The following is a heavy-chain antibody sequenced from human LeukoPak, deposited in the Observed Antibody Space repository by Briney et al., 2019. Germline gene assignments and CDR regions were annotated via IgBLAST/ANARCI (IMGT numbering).Heavy chain of an antibody. CDR3: ARGDCSGGSCYSGNWFDP. J-gene: IGHJ5*02. CDR2: IYPGDSDT. Sequence: GESLKISCKGSGYSFTSYWIGWVRQMPGKGLEWMGIIYPGDSDTRYSPSFQGQVAISADKSISTAYLQWSSLKASDTAMYYCARGDCSGGSCYSGNWFDPWGQGTLVTVSS. CDR1: GYSFTSYW. V-gene: IGHV5-51*01. D-gene: IGHD2-15*01.